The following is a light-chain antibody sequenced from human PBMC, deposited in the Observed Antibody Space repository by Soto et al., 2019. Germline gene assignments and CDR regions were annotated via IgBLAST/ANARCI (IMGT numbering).Light chain of an antibody. CDR2: DAS. CDR3: QQHGSSPWT. Sequence: EIVLTQSPGTLSLSPGERATLSCRASQSVTNNYLDWFQQKPGQAPRLLIYDASIRATGIPDRFSGSGSGTDFSLTISRLEPEDFAVYYCQQHGSSPWTFGQGTKVDIK. CDR1: QSVTNNY. V-gene: IGKV3-20*01. J-gene: IGKJ1*01.